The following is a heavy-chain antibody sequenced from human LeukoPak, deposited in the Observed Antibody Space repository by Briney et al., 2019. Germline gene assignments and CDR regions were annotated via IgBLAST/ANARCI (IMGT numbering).Heavy chain of an antibody. J-gene: IGHJ3*02. CDR1: GFTFSSYA. V-gene: IGHV3-23*01. D-gene: IGHD2-15*01. CDR2: VSGSGGST. CDR3: ARHRSGGSQDDAFDI. Sequence: GGSLRLSCAASGFTFSSYAMTWVRQAPGKGLEWVSTVSGSGGSTYYADSVKGRFTISRDNSKNTLFLQMNSLRAEDTAVYYCARHRSGGSQDDAFDIWGQGTMVTVSS.